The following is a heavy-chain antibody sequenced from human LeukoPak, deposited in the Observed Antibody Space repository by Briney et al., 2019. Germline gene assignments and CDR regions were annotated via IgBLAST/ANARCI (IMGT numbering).Heavy chain of an antibody. Sequence: LAGGSLRLSCAASGFTFDDYAMHWARQAPGKGLEWVSGISWNNDNIGYADSVKGRSTISRDNAENSLYLQMSGLRTEDTAVYFCAKAPGYSYGNWYFDLWGRGTLVTVSS. CDR3: AKAPGYSYGNWYFDL. V-gene: IGHV3-9*01. CDR1: GFTFDDYA. CDR2: ISWNNDNI. J-gene: IGHJ2*01. D-gene: IGHD5-18*01.